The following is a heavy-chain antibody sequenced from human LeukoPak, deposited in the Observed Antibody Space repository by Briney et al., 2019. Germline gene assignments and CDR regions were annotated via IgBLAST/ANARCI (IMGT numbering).Heavy chain of an antibody. CDR2: ISYDGSNK. D-gene: IGHD4-23*01. CDR1: GFTFSSYA. Sequence: GGSLRLSCAASGFTFSSYAMHWVRQAPGKGLEWVAVISYDGSNKYYADSVKGRVTISRDTSKNTLYLQMNSLRAEDTAVYYCANPGNHYYYGMDVWGQGTTVTVSS. J-gene: IGHJ6*02. V-gene: IGHV3-30-3*01. CDR3: ANPGNHYYYGMDV.